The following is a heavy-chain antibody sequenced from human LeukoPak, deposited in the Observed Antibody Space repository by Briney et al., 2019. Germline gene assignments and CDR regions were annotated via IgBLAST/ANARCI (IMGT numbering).Heavy chain of an antibody. CDR2: INPKNGGA. CDR1: GYTFIGYY. CDR3: ARASFWESPINWFDP. D-gene: IGHD3-16*01. J-gene: IGHJ5*02. Sequence: ASVKVSCKTSGYTFIGYYMHWVRQAPGQGLEWMGWINPKNGGANYAPSFQGRVTMTRDRSITTVYMELTRLTSDDTAVYYCARASFWESPINWFDPWGQGTLVTVSS. V-gene: IGHV1-2*07.